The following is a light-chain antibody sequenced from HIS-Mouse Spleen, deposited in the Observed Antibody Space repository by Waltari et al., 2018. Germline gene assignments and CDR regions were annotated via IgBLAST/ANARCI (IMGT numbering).Light chain of an antibody. J-gene: IGLJ2*01. CDR2: EDS. CDR1: ALPKKY. Sequence: SYELTQPPSVSVSPGQTARITGSGDALPKKYAYWYQQKSGQAPVLVIYEDSKRPSGIPERFSGSSSGTMATLTISGAQVEDEADYYCYSTDSSGNHRVFGGGTKVTVL. V-gene: IGLV3-10*01. CDR3: YSTDSSGNHRV.